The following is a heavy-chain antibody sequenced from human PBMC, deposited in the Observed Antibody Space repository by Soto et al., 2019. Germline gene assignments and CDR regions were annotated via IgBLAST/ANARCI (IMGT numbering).Heavy chain of an antibody. CDR3: AKECGDASWASYDS. Sequence: EVQLVESGGVVVQPGGSLRLSCDASGFIFDDFSMHWVRQAPGKGLEWVSLIGRYGINTYYADSVKGRFTISRDNSKNSLYLQMNSLTTEDTALYYCAKECGDASWASYDSWGQGTLVNVSS. CDR1: GFIFDDFS. D-gene: IGHD2-2*01. CDR2: IGRYGINT. V-gene: IGHV3-43*01. J-gene: IGHJ4*02.